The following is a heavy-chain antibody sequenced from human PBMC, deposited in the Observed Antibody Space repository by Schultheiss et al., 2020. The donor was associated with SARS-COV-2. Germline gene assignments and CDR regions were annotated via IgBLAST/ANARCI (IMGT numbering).Heavy chain of an antibody. D-gene: IGHD1-26*01. V-gene: IGHV4-61*02. J-gene: IGHJ6*02. CDR3: ARQWVIPHLRYGMDV. Sequence: SQTLSLTCHVSGGSISSGSYYWSWIRQPAGKGLEWIGRIYTSGSTNYNPSLKSRVTISVDTSKNQFSLKLSSVTAADTAVYYCARQWVIPHLRYGMDVWGQGTTVTVSS. CDR1: GGSISSGSYY. CDR2: IYTSGST.